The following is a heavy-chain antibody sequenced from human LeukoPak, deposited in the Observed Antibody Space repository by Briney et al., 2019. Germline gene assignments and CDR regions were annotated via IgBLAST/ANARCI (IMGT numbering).Heavy chain of an antibody. Sequence: GGSLRLSCAASGFTFSSYGMHWVRQAPGKGLEWVAVISYDGSNKYYADSVKGRSTISRDNSKNTLYLQMNSLRAEDTAVYYCAKDRGYCSGGSCYSFYFDYWGQGTLVTVSS. D-gene: IGHD2-15*01. J-gene: IGHJ4*02. CDR1: GFTFSSYG. CDR2: ISYDGSNK. CDR3: AKDRGYCSGGSCYSFYFDY. V-gene: IGHV3-30*18.